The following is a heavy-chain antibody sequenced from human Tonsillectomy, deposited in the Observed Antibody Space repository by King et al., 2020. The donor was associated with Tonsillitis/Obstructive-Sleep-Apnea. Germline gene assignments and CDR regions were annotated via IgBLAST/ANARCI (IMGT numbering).Heavy chain of an antibody. V-gene: IGHV3-11*05. Sequence: VQLVESGGGLVKPGGSLRLSCADSGFTFSDYYMSWIRQAPGKGLEWVSYISISSSYTNYAESVKGRFTISRDNAKNSLYLQMNSLRAEDTAVYYCARDSVDGRDYYYMDVWGKGTTVTVSS. CDR1: GFTFSDYY. CDR3: ARDSVDGRDYYYMDV. J-gene: IGHJ6*03. D-gene: IGHD2-8*01. CDR2: ISISSSYT.